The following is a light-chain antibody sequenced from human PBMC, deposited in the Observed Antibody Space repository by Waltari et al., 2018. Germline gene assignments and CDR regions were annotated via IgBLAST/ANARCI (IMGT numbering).Light chain of an antibody. CDR2: ANS. CDR1: NSNIGAGYD. CDR3: QSYESSLSHSV. V-gene: IGLV1-40*01. J-gene: IGLJ1*01. Sequence: QSVLTQPPSVSGAPGQRVTISCTESNSNIGAGYDVHWYHHLPTKAPKPLIFANSNRPAGVPDRVSGSRSGPSASLAITGLQAEDEADYYCQSYESSLSHSVFGTGTKVSVL.